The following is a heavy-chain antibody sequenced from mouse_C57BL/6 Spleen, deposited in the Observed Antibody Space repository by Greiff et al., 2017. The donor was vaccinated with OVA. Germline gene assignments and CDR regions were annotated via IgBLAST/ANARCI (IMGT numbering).Heavy chain of an antibody. CDR1: GFTFTDYY. CDR3: ARGGSSPDY. D-gene: IGHD1-3*01. Sequence: EVQVVESGGGLVQPGGSLSLSCAASGFTFTDYYMSWVRQPPGKALEWLGFIRNKANGYTTEYSASVKGRFTISRDNSQSILYLQMNALRAEDSATYYCARGGSSPDYWGQGTTLTVSS. J-gene: IGHJ2*01. V-gene: IGHV7-3*01. CDR2: IRNKANGYTT.